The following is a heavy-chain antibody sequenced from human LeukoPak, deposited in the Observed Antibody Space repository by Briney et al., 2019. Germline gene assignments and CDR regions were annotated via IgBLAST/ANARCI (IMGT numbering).Heavy chain of an antibody. D-gene: IGHD4-17*01. CDR1: GGSFSGYD. CDR3: HYGDYSRDYFDY. CDR2: IYYSGST. J-gene: IGHJ4*02. V-gene: IGHV4-59*08. Sequence: SETLSLTCAVYGGSFSGYDWSWIRQPPGKGLEWIGYIYYSGSTNYNPSLKSRVSISVDTSRNQFSLKLTSVTAADTAVYYCHYGDYSRDYFDYWGQGTLVTVSS.